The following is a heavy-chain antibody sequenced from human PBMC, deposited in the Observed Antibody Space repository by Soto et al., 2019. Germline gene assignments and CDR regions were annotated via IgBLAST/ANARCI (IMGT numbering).Heavy chain of an antibody. CDR2: IRAYNGNT. CDR3: ARDLPPVDY. CDR1: GYTFTSYG. V-gene: IGHV1-18*01. J-gene: IGHJ4*02. Sequence: QVQLVQSGAEVKKPGASVKVSCKASGYTFTSYGISWVRQAPGQGLEWMGWIRAYNGNTNYAQKLQGRVTMTPDTPTSSAYMELRSLRSDATAVYYGARDLPPVDYWGQGTLVTVSS.